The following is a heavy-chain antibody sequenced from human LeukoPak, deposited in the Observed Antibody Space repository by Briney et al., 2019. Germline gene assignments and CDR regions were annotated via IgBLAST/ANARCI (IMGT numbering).Heavy chain of an antibody. Sequence: SETLSFTCTVSGGSISSSSYYWGWIRQPPGKGLEWIGSIYYSGSTYYNPSLKSRVTISVDTSKNQFSLKLSSVTAADTAVYYCARDSGYSSDWGQGTLVTVSS. CDR2: IYYSGST. V-gene: IGHV4-39*07. J-gene: IGHJ4*02. CDR3: ARDSGYSSD. CDR1: GGSISSSSYY. D-gene: IGHD6-19*01.